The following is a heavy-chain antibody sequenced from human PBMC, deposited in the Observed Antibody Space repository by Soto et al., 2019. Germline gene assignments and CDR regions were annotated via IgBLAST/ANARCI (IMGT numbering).Heavy chain of an antibody. J-gene: IGHJ6*02. CDR3: ARDTDYGDDYYYYGMDV. D-gene: IGHD4-17*01. CDR1: GGTFSSYA. V-gene: IGHV1-69*12. Sequence: QVQLVQSGAEVKKPGSSVKVSCKASGGTFSSYAISWVRQAPGQGLEWMGGIIPIFGTANYAQKFQGRVTITADESTSTAYMERRSLRSEDTAVYYCARDTDYGDDYYYYGMDVWGQGTTVTVSS. CDR2: IIPIFGTA.